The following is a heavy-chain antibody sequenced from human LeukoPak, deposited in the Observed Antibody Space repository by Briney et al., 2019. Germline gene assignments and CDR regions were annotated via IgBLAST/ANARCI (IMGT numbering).Heavy chain of an antibody. V-gene: IGHV1-46*01. Sequence: GASVKVSCKASGYTFTSYYMHWVRQAPGQGLEWMGIINPSGGSTSYAQKFQGRVTMTRDTSTSTIYMELSSLRSEDTAVYYCARERGDYDILTDYYEGNCFDPWGQGTLVTVSS. D-gene: IGHD3-9*01. CDR2: INPSGGST. CDR3: ARERGDYDILTDYYEGNCFDP. J-gene: IGHJ5*02. CDR1: GYTFTSYY.